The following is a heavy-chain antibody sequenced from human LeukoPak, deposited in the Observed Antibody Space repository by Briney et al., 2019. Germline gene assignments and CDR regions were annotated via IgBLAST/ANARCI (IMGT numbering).Heavy chain of an antibody. D-gene: IGHD3-10*01. Sequence: PGGSLRLSCVASGFTFSSFEMNWVRQAPGKGLEWVSYISSSGTTISYADSVKGRFTISRDNANNSLYLQMNSLRVEDTAFCHCASYGSANLWGQGTLVTVSS. CDR1: GFTFSSFE. J-gene: IGHJ5*02. CDR3: ASYGSANL. CDR2: ISSSGTTI. V-gene: IGHV3-48*03.